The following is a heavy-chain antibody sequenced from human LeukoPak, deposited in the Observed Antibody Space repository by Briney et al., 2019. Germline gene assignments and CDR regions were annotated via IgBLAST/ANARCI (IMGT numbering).Heavy chain of an antibody. CDR3: ARSVHSTFGGVILFDP. CDR1: GGSISSGGYS. J-gene: IGHJ5*02. CDR2: IYHSGST. D-gene: IGHD3-16*02. V-gene: IGHV4-30-2*01. Sequence: SETLSLTCAVSGGSISSGGYSWSWIRQPPGKGLEWIGYIYHSGSTYYNPSLKSRVTISVDRSKNQFSLKLSSVTAADTAVYYCARSVHSTFGGVILFDPWGQGTLVTVSS.